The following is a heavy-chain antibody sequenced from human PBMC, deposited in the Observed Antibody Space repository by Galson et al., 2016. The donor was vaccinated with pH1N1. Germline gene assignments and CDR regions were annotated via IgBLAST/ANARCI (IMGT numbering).Heavy chain of an antibody. Sequence: SLRLSCAASGFKFDNYAMTWVRRAPGKGLQWVSAISGSGGRTYYADSVKDRFTISRDNSKKTLFLQMTSLRVEDTAVCYCAKDRYSSGQFFDSWGRGILVTVSS. CDR2: ISGSGGRT. CDR3: AKDRYSSGQFFDS. D-gene: IGHD6-19*01. J-gene: IGHJ4*02. CDR1: GFKFDNYA. V-gene: IGHV3-23*01.